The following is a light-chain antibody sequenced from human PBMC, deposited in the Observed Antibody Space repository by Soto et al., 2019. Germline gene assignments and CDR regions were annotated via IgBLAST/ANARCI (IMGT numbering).Light chain of an antibody. J-gene: IGKJ2*01. CDR3: QQYGGSPYT. CDR2: GAS. Sequence: EIVLTQSPGTLSLSPGERATLSCRASQSVRSNYLAWYQQKPGQAPRLLIYGASSRATGIPDRFSGTGSGTAFPLNISRLEPEEYAVYYCQQYGGSPYTFGQGTKLEIK. CDR1: QSVRSNY. V-gene: IGKV3-20*01.